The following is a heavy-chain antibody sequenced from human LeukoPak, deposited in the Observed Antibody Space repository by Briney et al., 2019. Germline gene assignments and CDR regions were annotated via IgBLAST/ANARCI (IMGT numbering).Heavy chain of an antibody. Sequence: SETLSLTCTVSGGSISSYYWSWIRQPAGKGPEWIGRIYTSGSTNYNPSLKSRVTMSVDTSKNQFSLKLSSVTAADTAVYYCARENPRIQLWFRGDYFNYWGQGTLVTVSS. CDR1: GGSISSYY. CDR3: ARENPRIQLWFRGDYFNY. J-gene: IGHJ4*02. D-gene: IGHD5-18*01. V-gene: IGHV4-4*07. CDR2: IYTSGST.